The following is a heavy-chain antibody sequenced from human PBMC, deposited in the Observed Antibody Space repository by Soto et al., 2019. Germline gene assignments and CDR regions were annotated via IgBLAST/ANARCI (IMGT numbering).Heavy chain of an antibody. Sequence: QVQLVQSGAEVKKPGSSVKVSCKASGGTFSSYAISWVRQAPGQGLEWMGGIIPISDTTNYEQKFQGRVTITANECTRTSYMELSSLRSEDTAVYYCARSQGSSTSLEIYYYYYYGMDVWGQGTTVTVSS. CDR1: GGTFSSYA. D-gene: IGHD2-2*01. J-gene: IGHJ6*02. V-gene: IGHV1-69*01. CDR2: IIPISDTT. CDR3: ARSQGSSTSLEIYYYYYYGMDV.